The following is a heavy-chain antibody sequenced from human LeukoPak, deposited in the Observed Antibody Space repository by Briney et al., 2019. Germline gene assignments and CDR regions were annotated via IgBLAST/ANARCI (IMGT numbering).Heavy chain of an antibody. V-gene: IGHV1-69*06. D-gene: IGHD4-17*01. CDR1: GGTFSSYA. CDR3: ARLSHDYGDYNWFDP. CDR2: IIPIFGTA. Sequence: ASVKVSCKASGGTFSSYAISWVRQAPGQGLEWMGGIIPIFGTANYAQKFQGRVTITADKSTSTAYMELSSLRSEDTAVYYCARLSHDYGDYNWFDPWGQGTLVTVSS. J-gene: IGHJ5*02.